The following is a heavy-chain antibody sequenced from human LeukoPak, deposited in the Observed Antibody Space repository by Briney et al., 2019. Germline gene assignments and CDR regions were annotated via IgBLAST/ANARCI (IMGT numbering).Heavy chain of an antibody. CDR1: GGSISSYY. CDR2: VYYSGST. CDR3: ARGQAAAGGSGIFDY. J-gene: IGHJ4*02. Sequence: PSETLSLTCTVSGGSISSYYWSWIRQPPGKGLEWIGYVYYSGSTNYNPSLKSRVTISVDTSKNQFSLKLSSVTAADTAVYYCARGQAAAGGSGIFDYWGQGTLVTVSS. D-gene: IGHD6-13*01. V-gene: IGHV4-59*01.